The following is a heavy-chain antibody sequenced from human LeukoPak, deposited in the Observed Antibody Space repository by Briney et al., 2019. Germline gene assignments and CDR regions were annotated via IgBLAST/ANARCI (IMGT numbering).Heavy chain of an antibody. CDR1: GFTFSSYG. J-gene: IGHJ4*02. CDR3: VSFYETY. D-gene: IGHD2/OR15-2a*01. Sequence: GGSLRLSCAASGFTFSSYGMHWVRQAPGKGLEWVAVISYDGSNKYYADSVKGRFTISKDNAKNTVYLQMNSLRAEDTAVYYCVSFYETYWGRGTLVTVSS. V-gene: IGHV3-30*03. CDR2: ISYDGSNK.